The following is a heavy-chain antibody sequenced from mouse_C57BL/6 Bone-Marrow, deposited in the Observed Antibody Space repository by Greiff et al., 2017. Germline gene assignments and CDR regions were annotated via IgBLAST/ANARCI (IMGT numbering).Heavy chain of an antibody. CDR2: ISDGGSYT. V-gene: IGHV5-4*03. J-gene: IGHJ3*01. Sequence: DVKLVESGGGLVKPGGSLKLSCAASGFTFSSYAMSWVRQTPEKRLEWVATISDGGSYTYYPDNVKGRFTISRDNAKNNPYLQMSHLKSEDTAVYYCARYGSSSFAYWGQGTLVTVSA. D-gene: IGHD1-1*01. CDR1: GFTFSSYA. CDR3: ARYGSSSFAY.